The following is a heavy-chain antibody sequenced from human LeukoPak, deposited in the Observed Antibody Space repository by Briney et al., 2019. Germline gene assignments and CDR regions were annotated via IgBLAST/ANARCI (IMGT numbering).Heavy chain of an antibody. CDR3: ARVLRGVPAAIGEFDY. CDR2: IYYSGST. V-gene: IGHV4-30-4*01. CDR1: GGSISSGDYY. J-gene: IGHJ4*02. D-gene: IGHD2-2*02. Sequence: SETLSLTCTVSGGSISSGDYYWSWIRQPPGKGLEWIGYIYYSGSTYYNPSLKSRVTISVDTSKNQFSLKLSSVTAADTAVYYCARVLRGVPAAIGEFDYWGQGTLVTASS.